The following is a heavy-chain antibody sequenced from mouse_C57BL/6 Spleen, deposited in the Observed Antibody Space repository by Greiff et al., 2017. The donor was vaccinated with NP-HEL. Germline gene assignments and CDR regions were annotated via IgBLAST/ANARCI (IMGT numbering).Heavy chain of an antibody. D-gene: IGHD2-4*01. CDR3: ATYYDYYVGDWFAY. CDR1: GYTFTSYG. V-gene: IGHV1-81*01. J-gene: IGHJ3*01. CDR2: IYPRSGTT. Sequence: VQLQQSGAELARPGASVKLSCTASGYTFTSYGISWVKQRTGQGLEWIGEIYPRSGTTYYNEKFKGKATLTADKSSSTAYMELRSLTSEDSAVYFCATYYDYYVGDWFAYWGQGTLVTVSA.